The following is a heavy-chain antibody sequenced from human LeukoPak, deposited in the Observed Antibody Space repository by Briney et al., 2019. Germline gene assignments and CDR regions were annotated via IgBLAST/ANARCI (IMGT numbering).Heavy chain of an antibody. Sequence: GGSLRLSCAASGFTFSSHWMSWVRQAPGKGLERVANIKQDGSQKYYVESVKGRCTISRDNAKNSLYLKMNSLRAEDTAVYYCARDHLAYYYDSGGNWFDPWGQGTLVTVSS. CDR3: ARDHLAYYYDSGGNWFDP. CDR1: GFTFSSHW. CDR2: IKQDGSQK. D-gene: IGHD3-22*01. J-gene: IGHJ5*02. V-gene: IGHV3-7*01.